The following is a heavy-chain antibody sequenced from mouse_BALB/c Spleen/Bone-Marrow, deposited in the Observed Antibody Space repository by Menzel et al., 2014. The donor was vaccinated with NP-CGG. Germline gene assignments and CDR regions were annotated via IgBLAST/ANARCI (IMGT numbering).Heavy chain of an antibody. V-gene: IGHV3-8*02. D-gene: IGHD6-5*01. Sequence: EVMLVESGPSLVKPSQTLSLTCSVTGDSITSGYWNWIRKFPGNKLEYMGYISYSDSTYYNPSLKRRISITRDTSKNQSSLRLNLVPTENPATYSCAGSMILAMPAWFAYWGQGTLVTGSA. CDR2: ISYSDST. CDR3: AGSMILAMPAWFAY. J-gene: IGHJ3*01. CDR1: GDSITSGY.